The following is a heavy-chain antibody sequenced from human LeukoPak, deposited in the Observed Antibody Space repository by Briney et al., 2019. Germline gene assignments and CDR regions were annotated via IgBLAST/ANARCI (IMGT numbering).Heavy chain of an antibody. Sequence: SVTQSLPHSVSGGSIRRYYWRWIPQPPGKAREWVGYIYYSGSTNYNPSLKSRVTISVDTSKNQFSLKLSSVTAADTAVYYCARLLVGATNDAFDIWGQGTMVTVSS. CDR3: ARLLVGATNDAFDI. CDR1: GGSIRRYY. CDR2: IYYSGST. D-gene: IGHD1-26*01. J-gene: IGHJ3*02. V-gene: IGHV4-59*07.